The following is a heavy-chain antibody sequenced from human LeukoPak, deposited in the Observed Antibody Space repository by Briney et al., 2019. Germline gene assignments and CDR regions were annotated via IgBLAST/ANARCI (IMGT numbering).Heavy chain of an antibody. Sequence: PGGSLRLSCAASGCTFSDYYMSWIRQAPGKGLEWVAFIRYDGSNKYYADSVKGRFTISRDNSKNMLYLQMNILRAEDTAVYYCAKIYLGRGIVGATDYWGQGTLVTVSS. V-gene: IGHV3-30*02. D-gene: IGHD1-26*01. CDR3: AKIYLGRGIVGATDY. J-gene: IGHJ4*02. CDR1: GCTFSDYY. CDR2: IRYDGSNK.